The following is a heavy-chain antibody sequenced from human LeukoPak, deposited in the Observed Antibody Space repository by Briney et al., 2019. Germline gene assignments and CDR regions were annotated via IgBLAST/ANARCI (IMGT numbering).Heavy chain of an antibody. D-gene: IGHD3-10*01. CDR2: ISYDGSTK. Sequence: PGGSLRLSCAASGFTFSSYGMHWVRQAPGKGLEWVAVISYDGSTKYYADSVKGRFTITRDNSKKTMYLQMNGLSAEDRAGYYGARDGGSGSYSDYWGQGTLVTVSS. J-gene: IGHJ4*02. CDR3: ARDGGSGSYSDY. CDR1: GFTFSSYG. V-gene: IGHV3-30*03.